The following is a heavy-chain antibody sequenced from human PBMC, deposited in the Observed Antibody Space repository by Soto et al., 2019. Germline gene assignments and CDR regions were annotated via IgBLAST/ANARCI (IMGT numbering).Heavy chain of an antibody. J-gene: IGHJ4*02. V-gene: IGHV3-7*01. CDR2: IKQDGSDT. CDR1: GLNIIDHR. Sequence: GLPIRLPYTVSGLNIIDHRMSWVRQAPGKGLEWVANIKQDGSDTKYVNSVKGRFTISRDNVKNSLYLQMNSLRAEDTAVYYCTTGGATEHWGQGTLVTVSS. CDR3: TTGGATEH. D-gene: IGHD1-1*01.